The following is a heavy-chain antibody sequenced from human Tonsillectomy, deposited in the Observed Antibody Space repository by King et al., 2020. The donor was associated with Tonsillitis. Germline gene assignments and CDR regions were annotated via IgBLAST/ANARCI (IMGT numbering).Heavy chain of an antibody. Sequence: VQLVESGAEVKKPGESLKMSCKGSGYKFTSYWIGWVRQMPGKGLEWMGIIYPADSDTRYSPSFQGQVTISADKSISTAYLQWSSLKASDTAMYYCARLFFNGGVRGVLIEYFQHWGQGTLVTVSS. CDR2: IYPADSDT. V-gene: IGHV5-51*01. D-gene: IGHD3-10*01. CDR3: ARLFFNGGVRGVLIEYFQH. J-gene: IGHJ1*01. CDR1: GYKFTSYW.